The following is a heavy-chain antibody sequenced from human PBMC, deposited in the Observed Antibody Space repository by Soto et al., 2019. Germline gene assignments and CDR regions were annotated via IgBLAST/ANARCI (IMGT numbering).Heavy chain of an antibody. Sequence: GASVKVSCKASGYTFTSYYMHWVRQAPGQGLEWMGIINPSGGSTSYAQKFQGRVTMTRDTSTSTVYMELSSLRSEDTAVYYCARERSSRIFGVVNYSFDPWGQGTLVTVSS. CDR2: INPSGGST. CDR1: GYTFTSYY. J-gene: IGHJ5*02. CDR3: ARERSSRIFGVVNYSFDP. V-gene: IGHV1-46*01. D-gene: IGHD3-3*02.